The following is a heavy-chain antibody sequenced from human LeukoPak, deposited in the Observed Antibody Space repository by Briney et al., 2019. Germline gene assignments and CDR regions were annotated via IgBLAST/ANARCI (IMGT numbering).Heavy chain of an antibody. CDR3: AKGGLWFGELYAPTDY. Sequence: GGSLRLSCAASGFTFSSYGMHWVRQAPGKGLEWVAVIWYDGSNKYYADSVKGRFTISRDNSKNTLSLQMNGLRAEDTAVYYCAKGGLWFGELYAPTDYWGQGTLVTVSS. D-gene: IGHD3-10*01. CDR2: IWYDGSNK. J-gene: IGHJ4*02. V-gene: IGHV3-33*06. CDR1: GFTFSSYG.